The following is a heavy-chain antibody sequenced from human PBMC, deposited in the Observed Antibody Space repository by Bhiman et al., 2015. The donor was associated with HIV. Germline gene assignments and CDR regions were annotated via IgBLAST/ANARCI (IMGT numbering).Heavy chain of an antibody. V-gene: IGHV3-48*01. J-gene: IGHJ4*02. D-gene: IGHD3-10*01. CDR3: ASGSGSVNFDY. Sequence: EVQLVESGGGLVQPGGSLRLSCAASGFTFSSYSMNWVRQAPGKGLEWVSYISSSSSTIYYADSVKGRFTISRDNAKNSLYLQMNSLRAEDTAVYYCASGSGSVNFDYWGQGTLVTVSS. CDR1: GFTFSSYS. CDR2: ISSSSSTI.